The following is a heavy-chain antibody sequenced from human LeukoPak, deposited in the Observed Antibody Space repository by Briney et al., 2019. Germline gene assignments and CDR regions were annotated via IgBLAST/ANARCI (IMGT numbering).Heavy chain of an antibody. J-gene: IGHJ3*02. Sequence: GASVKVSCKASGYTFTSYAMHWVRQAPGQRLEWMGRIIPVLSVSNFAQKFRGRVTITADKSTNTAHMELSRLESGDTAIYYCTREGVYAPDGSGYHRAAFDIWGQGTVVIVSS. V-gene: IGHV1-69*04. D-gene: IGHD3-22*01. CDR1: GYTFTSYA. CDR3: TREGVYAPDGSGYHRAAFDI. CDR2: IIPVLSVS.